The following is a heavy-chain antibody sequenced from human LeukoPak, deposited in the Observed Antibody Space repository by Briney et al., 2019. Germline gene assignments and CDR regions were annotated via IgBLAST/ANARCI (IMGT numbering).Heavy chain of an antibody. Sequence: PGGSLRLSCAASGFTFTTYAMSWVRQAPGKGLEWVSHISGSGGSTYFADSVKGRFTISRDSSKNTLYLQMNSLRAEDTAVYYCAKRYCTNGVCYRSFDYWGQGTLVTVSS. V-gene: IGHV3-23*01. J-gene: IGHJ4*02. D-gene: IGHD2-8*01. CDR3: AKRYCTNGVCYRSFDY. CDR2: ISGSGGST. CDR1: GFTFTTYA.